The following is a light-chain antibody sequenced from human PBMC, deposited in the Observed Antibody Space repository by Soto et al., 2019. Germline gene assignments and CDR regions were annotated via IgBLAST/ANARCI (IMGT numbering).Light chain of an antibody. CDR1: QSVSGY. CDR2: DAS. V-gene: IGKV3-11*01. J-gene: IGKJ4*01. CDR3: QQRGNWPS. Sequence: EIVLTPTPATLALSPGGRTTLSCRANQSVSGYLAWYQQKPGQAPRLLIYDASNRATGIPARFVVNGSGTVFTLSLSSLEPEDFALHYCQQRGNWPSFGGGAKVDIK.